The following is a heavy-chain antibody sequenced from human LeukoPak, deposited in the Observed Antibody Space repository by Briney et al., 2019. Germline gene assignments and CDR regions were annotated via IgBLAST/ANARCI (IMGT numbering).Heavy chain of an antibody. D-gene: IGHD3-10*01. CDR2: ISGSGGSK. J-gene: IGHJ6*02. V-gene: IGHV3-23*01. Sequence: GGSLRLSCAASGFAFSSYAMNRVRQAPGKGLEWVSTISGSGGSKHYADSVEGRFTISRDNSKNTVYLQMNSLRAEDTAIYYCAKLTSASGAYGVDVWGQGTTVTVSS. CDR1: GFAFSSYA. CDR3: AKLTSASGAYGVDV.